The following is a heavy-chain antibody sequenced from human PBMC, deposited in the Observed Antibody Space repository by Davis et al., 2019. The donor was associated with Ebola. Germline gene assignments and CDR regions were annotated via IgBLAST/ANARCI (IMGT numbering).Heavy chain of an antibody. V-gene: IGHV4-59*08. D-gene: IGHD3-3*01. CDR3: ARRLRFLEWLPTQWFDP. J-gene: IGHJ5*02. Sequence: MPSEMSLTCTVSGGSISSYYWSWIRQPPGKGLEWIGYIYYSGSTNYNPSLKSRVTISVDTSKNQFSLKLSSVTAADTAVYYCARRLRFLEWLPTQWFDPWGQGTLVTVSS. CDR2: IYYSGST. CDR1: GGSISSYY.